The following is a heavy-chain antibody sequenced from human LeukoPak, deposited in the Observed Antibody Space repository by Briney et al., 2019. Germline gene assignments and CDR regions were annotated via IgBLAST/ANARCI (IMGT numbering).Heavy chain of an antibody. V-gene: IGHV4-59*08. J-gene: IGHJ5*02. D-gene: IGHD3-22*01. CDR2: IYYSGST. CDR3: ARQVDYYDSSGYYYWFDP. CDR1: GDSISSYY. Sequence: SETLSLTCTVSGDSISSYYWSWIRQPPGKGLEWIGYIYYSGSTNYNPSLKSRVTISVDTSKNQFSLKLSSVTAADTAVYYCARQVDYYDSSGYYYWFDPWGQGTLVTVSS.